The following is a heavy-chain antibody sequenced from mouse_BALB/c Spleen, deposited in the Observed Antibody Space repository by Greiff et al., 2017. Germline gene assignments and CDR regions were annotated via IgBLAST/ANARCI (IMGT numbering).Heavy chain of an antibody. CDR2: ISYDGSN. CDR3: ARDYANFEDWFAY. CDR1: GYSITSGYY. Sequence: ESGPGLVKPSQSLSLTCSVTGYSITSGYYWNWIRQFPGNKLEWMGYISYDGSNNYNPSLKNRISITRDTSKNQFFLKLNSVTTEDTATYYCARDYANFEDWFAYWGQGTLVTVSA. D-gene: IGHD6-5*01. J-gene: IGHJ3*01. V-gene: IGHV3-6*02.